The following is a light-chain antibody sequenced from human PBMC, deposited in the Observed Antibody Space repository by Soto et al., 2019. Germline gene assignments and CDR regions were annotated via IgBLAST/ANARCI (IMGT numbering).Light chain of an antibody. CDR1: QGISNY. J-gene: IGKJ4*01. Sequence: DIQMTQSPSSLSASVGDRVTITCRASQGISNYVAWYQQKPGKVTKLLIYVASTLQSGVPSRFSGSGSGTDFTLTISSLKPEDVATYYCQKYNSAPLTFGGGTKVEIK. CDR2: VAS. V-gene: IGKV1-27*01. CDR3: QKYNSAPLT.